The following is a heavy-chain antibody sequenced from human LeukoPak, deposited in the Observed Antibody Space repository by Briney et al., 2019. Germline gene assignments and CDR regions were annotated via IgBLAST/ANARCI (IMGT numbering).Heavy chain of an antibody. CDR1: GFTFSRYS. CDR2: ISSKNVI. CDR3: ARPLESYYYMDA. V-gene: IGHV3-48*04. D-gene: IGHD3-3*01. Sequence: GGSLRLSCAASGFTFSRYSMNWVRQAPGKGLEWVSYISSKNVIYYADSVKGRFTISRDNAKNSLYLQMNSLRAEDTAVYYCARPLESYYYMDAWGKGTTVTVSS. J-gene: IGHJ6*03.